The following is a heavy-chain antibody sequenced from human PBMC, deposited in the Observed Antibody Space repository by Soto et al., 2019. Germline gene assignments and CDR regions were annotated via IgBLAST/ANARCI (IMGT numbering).Heavy chain of an antibody. V-gene: IGHV1-69*01. J-gene: IGHJ3*01. CDR2: IIPMLGTT. CDR1: GGTSYA. CDR3: ASELEGAFDV. D-gene: IGHD1-1*01. Sequence: QVQLVQSGAEVKKPGSSVKVSCSTSGGTSYAVDWVRQAPGQGPEWMGGIIPMLGTTNYAEKFQGRVTITADESARTAYMALRSLRSDDTGVYYCASELEGAFDVWGQGTTVTVSA.